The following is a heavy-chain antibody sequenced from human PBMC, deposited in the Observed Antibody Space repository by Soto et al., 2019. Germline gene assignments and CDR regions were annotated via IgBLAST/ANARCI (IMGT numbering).Heavy chain of an antibody. J-gene: IGHJ6*02. CDR2: IYYSGST. CDR3: GRAVWGGVVAATIDYNYYGMDV. CDR1: GYSISSGYY. V-gene: IGHV4-31*11. D-gene: IGHD2-15*01. Sequence: SETLSLTCAVSGYSISSGYYWGWLRQPPGKGLEWIGYIYYSGSTYYNASLKSRVTISVDTSKNHFAPKLSTVTAADTAVYYWGRAVWGGVVAATIDYNYYGMDVWGQGTTVTVSS.